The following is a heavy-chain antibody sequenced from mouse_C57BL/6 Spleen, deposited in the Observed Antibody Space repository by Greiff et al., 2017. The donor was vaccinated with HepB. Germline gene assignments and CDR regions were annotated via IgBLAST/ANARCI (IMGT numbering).Heavy chain of an antibody. V-gene: IGHV1-7*01. D-gene: IGHD3-2*02. CDR2: INPSSGYT. J-gene: IGHJ3*01. Sequence: VQLQQSGAELAKPGASVKLSCKASGYTFTSYWMHWVKQRPGQGLEWIGYINPSSGYTKYNQKFKDKAKLTADKSSSTAYMQLSSLTYEDSAVYYWAREDSSGYVRPPFAYWGQWTLVTVSA. CDR1: GYTFTSYW. CDR3: AREDSSGYVRPPFAY.